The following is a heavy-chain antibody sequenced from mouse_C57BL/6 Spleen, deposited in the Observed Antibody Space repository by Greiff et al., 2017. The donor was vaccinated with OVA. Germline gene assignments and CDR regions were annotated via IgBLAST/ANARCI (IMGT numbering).Heavy chain of an antibody. CDR2: IYPGSGST. CDR1: GYTFTSYW. CDR3: ARDSSGSWFAY. J-gene: IGHJ3*01. Sequence: QVQLKQPGAELVKPGASVKMSCKASGYTFTSYWITWVKQRPGQGLEWIGDIYPGSGSTNYNEKFKSKATLTVDTSSSTAYMQLSSLTSEDAAVYYCARDSSGSWFAYWGQGTLVTVSA. V-gene: IGHV1-55*01. D-gene: IGHD3-2*02.